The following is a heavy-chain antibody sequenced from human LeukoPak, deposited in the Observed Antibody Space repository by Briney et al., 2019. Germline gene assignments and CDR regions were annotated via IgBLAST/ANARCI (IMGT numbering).Heavy chain of an antibody. CDR3: AKDRQVRRAAALLFFDY. CDR1: GFTFSSYW. V-gene: IGHV3-23*01. D-gene: IGHD6-13*01. CDR2: ISGSGGST. J-gene: IGHJ4*02. Sequence: PGGSLRLSCAASGFTFSSYWMHWVRQAPGKGLEWVSAISGSGGSTYYADSVKGRFTISRDNSKNTLYLQMNSLRAEDTAVYYCAKDRQVRRAAALLFFDYWGQGTLVTVSS.